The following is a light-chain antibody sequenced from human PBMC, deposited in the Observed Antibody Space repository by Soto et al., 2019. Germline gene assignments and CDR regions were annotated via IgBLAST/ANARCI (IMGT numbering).Light chain of an antibody. CDR3: NSYAGRNTHVV. V-gene: IGLV2-8*01. J-gene: IGLJ2*01. CDR2: EVS. CDR1: SSDVGGYNY. Sequence: QSALTQPPSASGSPGQSVTISCTGTSSDVGGYNYVSWYQQHPGKAPKLMIYEVSKRPSGVPDRFSGSKSGNTASQTVSGLPAEEEADYYCNSYAGRNTHVVFGGGTKLTVL.